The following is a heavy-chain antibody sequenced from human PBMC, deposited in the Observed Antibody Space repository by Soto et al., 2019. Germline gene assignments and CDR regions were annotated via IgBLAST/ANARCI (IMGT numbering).Heavy chain of an antibody. Sequence: PSETLSLTCTVSGGSISSYYWSWIRQPPGKGLEWIGYIYYSGSTNYNPSLKSRVTISVDKSKNQFSLKLSSVTAADTAVYFCAREDSLEAFDIWGRGTMVTVSS. V-gene: IGHV4-59*12. J-gene: IGHJ3*02. CDR2: IYYSGST. CDR3: AREDSLEAFDI. CDR1: GGSISSYY.